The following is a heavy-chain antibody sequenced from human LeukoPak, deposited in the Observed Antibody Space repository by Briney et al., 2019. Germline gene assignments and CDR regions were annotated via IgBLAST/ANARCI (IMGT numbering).Heavy chain of an antibody. D-gene: IGHD3-9*01. Sequence: PSETLSLTCTVSGGSISSSSYYWGWIRQPPGKGLEWIGSIYYSGSTYYNPSLKSRVTISVDTSKNQFSLKLSSVTAADTAVYYCARQGAYYDILTGYLADAFDIWGQGTMVTVSS. CDR2: IYYSGST. CDR3: ARQGAYYDILTGYLADAFDI. J-gene: IGHJ3*02. V-gene: IGHV4-39*01. CDR1: GGSISSSSYY.